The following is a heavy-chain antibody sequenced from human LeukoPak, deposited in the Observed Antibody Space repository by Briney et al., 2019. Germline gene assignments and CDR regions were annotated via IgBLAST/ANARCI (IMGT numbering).Heavy chain of an antibody. V-gene: IGHV3-7*03. J-gene: IGHJ4*02. CDR2: IKQDGSEK. Sequence: GGSLRLSCAASGFTFSSYWMSWVRQAPGKGLEWVANIKQDGSEKYYVDSVKGRFTISRDNAKNSLYLQMNSLRAEDTAVYYCARADDSSGYEYYFDYWGQGTLVTVSS. CDR1: GFTFSSYW. D-gene: IGHD3-22*01. CDR3: ARADDSSGYEYYFDY.